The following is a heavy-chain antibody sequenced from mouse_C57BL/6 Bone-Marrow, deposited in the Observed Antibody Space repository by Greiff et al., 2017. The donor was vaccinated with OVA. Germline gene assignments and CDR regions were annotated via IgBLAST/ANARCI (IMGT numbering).Heavy chain of an antibody. CDR3: AREDGNWFAY. CDR1: GYTFTSYT. CDR2: INPSSGYT. Sequence: VQLQQSGAELARPGASVKMSCKASGYTFTSYTMHWVKQRPGQGLEWIGYINPSSGYTKYNQKFKDKATLAADKSSSTAYMQLSSLTSEDSAVYYCAREDGNWFAYWGQGTLVTVSA. J-gene: IGHJ3*01. V-gene: IGHV1-4*01. D-gene: IGHD2-1*01.